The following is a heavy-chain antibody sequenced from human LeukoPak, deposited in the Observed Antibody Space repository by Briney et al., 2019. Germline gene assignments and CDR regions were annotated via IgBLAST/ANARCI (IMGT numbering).Heavy chain of an antibody. CDR2: ISSGGSTI. Sequence: PGGSLRLSCAVSGFTFSDYYMSWIRQAPGKGLEWVSYISSGGSTISHADSVKGRFTISRDNSKNTLYLQMNSLRAEDTAVYYCAKDATSGWPHNWYFDLWGRGTLVTVSS. V-gene: IGHV3-11*04. D-gene: IGHD6-19*01. CDR1: GFTFSDYY. CDR3: AKDATSGWPHNWYFDL. J-gene: IGHJ2*01.